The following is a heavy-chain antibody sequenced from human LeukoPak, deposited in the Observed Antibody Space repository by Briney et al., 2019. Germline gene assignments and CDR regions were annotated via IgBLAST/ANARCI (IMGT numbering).Heavy chain of an antibody. J-gene: IGHJ4*02. D-gene: IGHD1-1*01. CDR2: INPRGDAT. Sequence: ASVKVSCKASGNTFIGYWIHWVRQAPGQGVEWMGAINPRGDATIGAQKFQGRVTTTRDTSTSTVYIELSSLRSGDTAVYYCAREGQQLKHFDYWGQGTLVTVSS. CDR3: AREGQQLKHFDY. V-gene: IGHV1-46*01. CDR1: GNTFIGYW.